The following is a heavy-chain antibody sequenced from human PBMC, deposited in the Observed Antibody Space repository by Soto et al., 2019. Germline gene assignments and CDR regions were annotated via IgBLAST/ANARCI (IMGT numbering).Heavy chain of an antibody. D-gene: IGHD3-10*01. Sequence: SVKVSCKASGGTFSSYAISWVRQAPGQGLEWMGGIIPIFGTASYAQKFQGRVTITADKSTSTAYMELSSLRSEDTAVYYCASGSRGVKYNWFDPWGQGTLVTVSS. CDR2: IIPIFGTA. V-gene: IGHV1-69*06. J-gene: IGHJ5*02. CDR1: GGTFSSYA. CDR3: ASGSRGVKYNWFDP.